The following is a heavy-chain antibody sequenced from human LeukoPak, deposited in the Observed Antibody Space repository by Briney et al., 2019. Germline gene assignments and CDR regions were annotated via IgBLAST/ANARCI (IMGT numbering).Heavy chain of an antibody. CDR3: ARDAGDFWSGSDAFDI. D-gene: IGHD3-3*01. V-gene: IGHV4-34*01. CDR2: INHSGST. CDR1: GGSFSGYY. J-gene: IGHJ3*02. Sequence: PSETLSLTCAVYGGSFSGYYWSWIRQPPGKGLEWIGEINHSGSTNYNPSLKSRVTISVDTSKNQFSLKLSSVTAADTAVYYCARDAGDFWSGSDAFDIWGQGTMVTVSS.